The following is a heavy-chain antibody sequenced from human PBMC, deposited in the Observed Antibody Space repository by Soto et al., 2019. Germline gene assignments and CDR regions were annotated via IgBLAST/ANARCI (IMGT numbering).Heavy chain of an antibody. CDR3: AGGVALHNWFDP. CDR2: ISSSSSYI. J-gene: IGHJ5*02. V-gene: IGHV3-21*01. D-gene: IGHD3-3*01. Sequence: GGSLRHSSASSGLTFISYSMNWVRQAPGKGLEWVSSISSSSSYIYYADSVKGRFTISRDNAKNSLYLQMNSLRAEDTAVYYCAGGVALHNWFDPWGQGTLVTVSS. CDR1: GLTFISYS.